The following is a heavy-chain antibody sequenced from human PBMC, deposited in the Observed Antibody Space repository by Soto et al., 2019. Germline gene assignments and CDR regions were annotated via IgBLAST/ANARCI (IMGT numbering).Heavy chain of an antibody. CDR2: IYPSDSDT. Sequence: LKISCKGSGYNFAGYWIAWVRQMPGKGLELMGIIYPSDSDTRYRPSFQGQVTISADKSISPAYLQWSSLRASDTAMYYCARGGVSTRTFDYWGQGTPVTVSS. D-gene: IGHD3-3*01. J-gene: IGHJ4*02. CDR1: GYNFAGYW. CDR3: ARGGVSTRTFDY. V-gene: IGHV5-51*01.